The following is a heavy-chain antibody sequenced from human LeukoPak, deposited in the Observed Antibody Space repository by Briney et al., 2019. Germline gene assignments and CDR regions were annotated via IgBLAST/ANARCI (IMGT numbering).Heavy chain of an antibody. V-gene: IGHV4-59*01. D-gene: IGHD3-9*01. CDR2: IYYSGST. CDR1: GGAISSYY. J-gene: IGHJ4*02. CDR3: ARVESAGYDILTGYYPGHFDY. Sequence: SETLSLTGTVSGGAISSYYWSWIRQPPGKGLEWIGYIYYSGSTNYNPSLTRRVTISLDTTKNQFSLKLSSVTAADTAVYYCARVESAGYDILTGYYPGHFDYWGQGTLVTVSS.